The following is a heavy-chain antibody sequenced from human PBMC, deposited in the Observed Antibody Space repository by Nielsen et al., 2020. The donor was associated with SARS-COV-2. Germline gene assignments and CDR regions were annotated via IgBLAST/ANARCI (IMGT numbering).Heavy chain of an antibody. J-gene: IGHJ6*02. Sequence: GGSLRLSCAASGFTFSSYAMYWVRQAPGKGLEWVAVISYDGSNKYYADSVKGRFTISRDNAKNSLYLQMNSLRAEDTAVYYCASDPGFGESPTPGYYYYGMDVWGQGTTVTVSS. D-gene: IGHD3-10*01. CDR3: ASDPGFGESPTPGYYYYGMDV. CDR1: GFTFSSYA. CDR2: ISYDGSNK. V-gene: IGHV3-30*04.